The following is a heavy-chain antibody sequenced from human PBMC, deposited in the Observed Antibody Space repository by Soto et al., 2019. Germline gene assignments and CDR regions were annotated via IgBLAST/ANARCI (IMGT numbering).Heavy chain of an antibody. CDR2: ISGYNGIT. Sequence: QVQLVQSGAEVKKPGASVKVSCKASGYTFTRHGISWVRQAPGQGLEWMGWISGYNGITNYAQKPQGRVTMTTDTSTSTAYMELRSLRSDDTAVYYCARDGGYYYDSSGYYCDYWGQGTLVTVSS. D-gene: IGHD3-22*01. J-gene: IGHJ4*02. V-gene: IGHV1-18*01. CDR3: ARDGGYYYDSSGYYCDY. CDR1: GYTFTRHG.